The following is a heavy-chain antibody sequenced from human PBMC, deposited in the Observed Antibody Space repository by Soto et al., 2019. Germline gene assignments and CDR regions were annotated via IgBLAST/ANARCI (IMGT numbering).Heavy chain of an antibody. V-gene: IGHV3-33*01. J-gene: IGHJ4*02. CDR1: GFTFSSYG. D-gene: IGHD2-2*01. CDR3: ARDSCSSTSCYPSLIDY. Sequence: HPGGSLRLSCAASGFTFSSYGMHWVRQAPGKGLEWVAVIWYDGSNKYYADSVKGRFTISKDNSKNTLYLQMNSLRAEDTAVYYCARDSCSSTSCYPSLIDYWGQGTLVTVSS. CDR2: IWYDGSNK.